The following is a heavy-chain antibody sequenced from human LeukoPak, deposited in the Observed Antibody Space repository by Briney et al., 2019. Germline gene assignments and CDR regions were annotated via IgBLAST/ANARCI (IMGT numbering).Heavy chain of an antibody. D-gene: IGHD4-11*01. J-gene: IGHJ3*02. V-gene: IGHV3-23*01. CDR2: ISGSGGST. CDR1: GFTFSSYA. Sequence: GGSLRLSCAASGFTFSSYAMSWARQAPGKGLEWVSVISGSGGSTYYADSVKGRFTISRDNSKNTLYLQMNSLSADDTAVYYCATRVTTTITTRGAFDIWGQGTMVTVSS. CDR3: ATRVTTTITTRGAFDI.